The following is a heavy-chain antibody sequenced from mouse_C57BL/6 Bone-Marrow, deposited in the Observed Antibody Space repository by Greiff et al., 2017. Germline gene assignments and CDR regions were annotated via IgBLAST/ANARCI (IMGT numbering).Heavy chain of an antibody. CDR2: IWSGGST. CDR3: ARIGVYYGNYDAMDY. J-gene: IGHJ4*01. D-gene: IGHD2-1*01. Sequence: VKVVESGPGLVQPSQSLSITCTVSGFSLTSYGVHWVRQSPGKGLEWLGVIWSGGSTDYNAAFISSLSISKDNSKSQVFFKMNSLQADDTAIYYCARIGVYYGNYDAMDYWGQGTSVTVSS. CDR1: GFSLTSYG. V-gene: IGHV2-2*01.